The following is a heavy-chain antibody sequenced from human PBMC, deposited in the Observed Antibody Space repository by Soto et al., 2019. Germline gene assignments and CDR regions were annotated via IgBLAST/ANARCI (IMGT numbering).Heavy chain of an antibody. CDR1: GFTLSSYW. V-gene: IGHV3-74*01. J-gene: IGHJ4*01. CDR3: ARALTGTFDS. Sequence: EVHLVESGGGLVQHGGSLRLSCAASGFTLSSYWMHWVRQAPEAGLVWVSRSNRDGSTTDYADSVKGRFTISRDNAKNTLVLQMDSLRVEDTAVYYCARALTGTFDSWGRGALVTFSS. CDR2: SNRDGSTT. D-gene: IGHD2-8*02.